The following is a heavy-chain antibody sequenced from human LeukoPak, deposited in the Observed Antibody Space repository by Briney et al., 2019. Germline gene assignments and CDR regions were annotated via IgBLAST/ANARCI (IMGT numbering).Heavy chain of an antibody. CDR1: GYSFTDKY. CDR3: TRGVLLQGRGAFDI. V-gene: IGHV1-2*02. CDR2: INPNSGGT. Sequence: ASVKVSCKASGYSFTDKYMHWVRQAPGQGPEWMGWINPNSGGTTFAQKFQGRVTMTRDTSISTVYMELSSLNSDDTAVYYCTRGVLLQGRGAFDIWGQGTMVTVSS. D-gene: IGHD2-15*01. J-gene: IGHJ3*02.